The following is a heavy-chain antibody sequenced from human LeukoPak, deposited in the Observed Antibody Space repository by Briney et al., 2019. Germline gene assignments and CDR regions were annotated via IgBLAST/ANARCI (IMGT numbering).Heavy chain of an antibody. CDR2: INSDGSTT. CDR1: GFTFSSYG. Sequence: GGSLRLSCAASGFTFSSYGMHWVRQAPGKGLVWVSRINSDGSTTNYADSVKGRFTISRDNAKNTLYLQMNSLRAEDTAVYYCASGTYYELDYWGQGTLVTVSS. V-gene: IGHV3-74*01. J-gene: IGHJ4*02. CDR3: ASGTYYELDY. D-gene: IGHD1-26*01.